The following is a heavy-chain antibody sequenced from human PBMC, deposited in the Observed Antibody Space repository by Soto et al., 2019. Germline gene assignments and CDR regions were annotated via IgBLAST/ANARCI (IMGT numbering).Heavy chain of an antibody. CDR2: ISYDGSNK. Sequence: PGGSLRLSCAASGFTFSSYGMHWVRQAPGKGLEWVAVISYDGSNKYYADSVKGRFTISRDNSKNTLYLQMNSLRAEDTAVYYCEKETSSGAPDYWGQGNLVTVSS. CDR3: EKETSSGAPDY. CDR1: GFTFSSYG. J-gene: IGHJ4*02. D-gene: IGHD1-26*01. V-gene: IGHV3-30*18.